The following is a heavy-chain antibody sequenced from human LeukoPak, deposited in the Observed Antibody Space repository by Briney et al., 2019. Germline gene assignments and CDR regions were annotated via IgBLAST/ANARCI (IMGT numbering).Heavy chain of an antibody. CDR2: IKQDGSEK. Sequence: GGSLRLSCAASGFTFSSCWMSWVRQAPGKGLEWVANIKQDGSEKYYVDSVKGRFTISRDNAKNSLYLQMTSLRAEDTALYYCAKDKGSGSFRYYYYGMDVWGQGTTVTVSS. CDR3: AKDKGSGSFRYYYYGMDV. CDR1: GFTFSSCW. J-gene: IGHJ6*02. D-gene: IGHD5-12*01. V-gene: IGHV3-7*03.